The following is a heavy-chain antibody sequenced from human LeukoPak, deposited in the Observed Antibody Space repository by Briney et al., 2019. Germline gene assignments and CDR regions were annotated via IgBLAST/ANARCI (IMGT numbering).Heavy chain of an antibody. CDR3: AELGITMIGGV. CDR1: GFTVSSYE. V-gene: IGHV3-48*03. J-gene: IGHJ6*04. Sequence: PGGSLRLSCAASGFTVSSYEMNWVRQAAGKWLEWVSYISSSGSTIYYADSVKGRFTISRDNAKNSLYLQMSSPRAEDPAVYYCAELGITMIGGVWGKGTPVTISS. D-gene: IGHD3-10*02. CDR2: ISSSGSTI.